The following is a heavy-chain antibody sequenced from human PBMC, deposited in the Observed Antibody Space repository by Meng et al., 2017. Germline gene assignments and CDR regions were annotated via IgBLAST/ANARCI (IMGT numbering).Heavy chain of an antibody. V-gene: IGHV4-34*01. J-gene: IGHJ4*02. Sequence: GSLRLSCAASGFTFSNAWMSWIRQPPGKGLEWIGEINHSGSTNYNPSLKSRVTISVDTSKNQFSLKLSSVTAADTAVYYCARSTLERWLQLRYFDYWGQGTLVTVSS. CDR3: ARSTLERWLQLRYFDY. D-gene: IGHD5-24*01. CDR2: INHSGST. CDR1: GFTFSNAW.